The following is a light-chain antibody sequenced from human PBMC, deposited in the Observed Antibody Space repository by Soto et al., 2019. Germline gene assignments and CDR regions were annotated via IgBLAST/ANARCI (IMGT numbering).Light chain of an antibody. CDR1: QSISSW. CDR2: KAS. Sequence: DIQMTQSPSTLSASVGDRVTITCRASQSISSWLAWYQQKPGKAPKLLIYKASSLESGVPSRFSGSGSGTELTLTISTLQSDDFAAYDGKEYDSYRTFGQGTKVEIK. V-gene: IGKV1-5*03. J-gene: IGKJ1*01. CDR3: KEYDSYRT.